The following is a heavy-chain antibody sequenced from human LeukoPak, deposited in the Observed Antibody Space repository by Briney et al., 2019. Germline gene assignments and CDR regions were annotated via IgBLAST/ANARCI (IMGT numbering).Heavy chain of an antibody. CDR2: IYDSGST. D-gene: IGHD3-22*01. J-gene: IGHJ4*02. Sequence: SETLSLTCTVSGGSISSYYWSWIRQPPGKGLEWIGNIYDSGSTNYNPTLKSRLTISVDTSKNQCSLKLSSVTAADTAVYYCARQSISGSSLSYFDYWGQGTLVNVSS. V-gene: IGHV4-59*01. CDR3: ARQSISGSSLSYFDY. CDR1: GGSISSYY.